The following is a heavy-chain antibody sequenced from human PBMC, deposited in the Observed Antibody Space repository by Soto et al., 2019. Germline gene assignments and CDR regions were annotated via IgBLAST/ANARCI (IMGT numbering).Heavy chain of an antibody. CDR2: IMPIIGTA. V-gene: IGHV1-69*01. J-gene: IGHJ4*02. CDR3: ARDLEFRDGNISHLDY. D-gene: IGHD3-10*01. CDR1: GGTFSSHV. Sequence: QVQLVQSGAEVKKPGPSVKVSCTASGGTFSSHVFNWVRQAPGQGLEWMGGIMPIIGTANYAQKFQGRVTITADESTSTAYMELSSLRAEDTAVYYCARDLEFRDGNISHLDYWGQGTLVTVSS.